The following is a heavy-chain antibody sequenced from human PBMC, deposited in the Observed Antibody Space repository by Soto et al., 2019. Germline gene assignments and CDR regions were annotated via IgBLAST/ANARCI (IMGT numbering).Heavy chain of an antibody. V-gene: IGHV4-30-4*01. CDR3: ARDGQTGDSLLTGWFDP. CDR1: GGSISSGDYY. J-gene: IGHJ5*02. CDR2: IYYSGST. D-gene: IGHD7-27*01. Sequence: SETLSLTCTVSGGSISSGDYYWSWIRQPPGKGLEWIGYIYYSGSTYYNPSLKSRVTISVDTSKNQFSLKLSSVTAADTSVYYCARDGQTGDSLLTGWFDPWGQGTLVTVSS.